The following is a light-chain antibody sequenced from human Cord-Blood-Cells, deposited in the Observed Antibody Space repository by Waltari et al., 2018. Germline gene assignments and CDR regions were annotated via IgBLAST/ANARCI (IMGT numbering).Light chain of an antibody. Sequence: QLVLTQSPSASASLGASVKLTCTLSSGHSSYAIAWHQQQPEKGPRYLMKLNSDGSHSKGDGIPDRFSGSSSGAARYLTISRLQSEDEADYYCQTWGTGIWVFGGGTKLTVL. CDR2: LNSDGSH. CDR1: SGHSSYA. CDR3: QTWGTGIWV. V-gene: IGLV4-69*01. J-gene: IGLJ3*02.